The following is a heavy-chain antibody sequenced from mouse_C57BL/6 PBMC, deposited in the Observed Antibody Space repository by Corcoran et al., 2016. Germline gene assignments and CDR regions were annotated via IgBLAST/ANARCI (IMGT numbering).Heavy chain of an antibody. J-gene: IGHJ4*01. V-gene: IGHV14-1*01. Sequence: EVQLQQSGAELVRPGASVKLSCTASGFNIKDYYMHWVKQRPEQGLEWIGRIDPEDGDTEYAPKFQGKATMTADTSSNTAYLQLSSLTSEDTAVYYCTTRPADGNFYAMDYWGQGTSVTVSS. CDR2: IDPEDGDT. CDR3: TTRPADGNFYAMDY. D-gene: IGHD2-1*01. CDR1: GFNIKDYY.